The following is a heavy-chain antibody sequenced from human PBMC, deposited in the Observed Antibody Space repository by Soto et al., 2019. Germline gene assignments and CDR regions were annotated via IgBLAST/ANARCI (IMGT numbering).Heavy chain of an antibody. CDR1: GYTFTSYD. J-gene: IGHJ6*02. V-gene: IGHV1-8*01. CDR3: ARERNTRGMDV. CDR2: MNPSSGNT. D-gene: IGHD3-3*01. Sequence: QVQLVQSGAEVKKPGASVKVSCKASGYTFTSYDINWVRQATGQGLEWMGWMNPSSGNTGYAQKYQGSVTMTRNTSISTAYMELSSLRSEDAAVYYWARERNTRGMDVWGQGTTVTVSS.